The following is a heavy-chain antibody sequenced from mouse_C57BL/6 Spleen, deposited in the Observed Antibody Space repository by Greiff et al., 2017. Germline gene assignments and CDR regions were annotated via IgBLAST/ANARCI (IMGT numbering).Heavy chain of an antibody. J-gene: IGHJ4*01. V-gene: IGHV1-59*01. CDR2: IDPSDSYT. Sequence: VQLQQPGAELVRPGTSVKLSCKASGYTFTSYWMHWVKQRPGQGLEWIGVIDPSDSYTNYNQKFKGKATLTVDTSSSTAYMQLSSLTSEDSAVYYCARAIDAMDYGGQGTSVTVSS. CDR3: ARAIDAMDY. CDR1: GYTFTSYW.